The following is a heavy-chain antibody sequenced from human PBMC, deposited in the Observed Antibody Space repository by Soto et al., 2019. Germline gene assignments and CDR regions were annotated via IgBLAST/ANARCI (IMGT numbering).Heavy chain of an antibody. V-gene: IGHV6-1*01. CDR1: GDSVSSNSAA. CDR3: ASIRWLRGGYYYGMDV. Sequence: PSQTLSLTCAISGDSVSSNSAAWNWIRQSTSRGLEWLGRTYYRSKWYNDYAVSVKSRITINPDTSKNQFSLQLNSVTPEDTAVYYCASIRWLRGGYYYGMDVWGQGTTVTVSS. J-gene: IGHJ6*02. CDR2: TYYRSKWYN. D-gene: IGHD5-12*01.